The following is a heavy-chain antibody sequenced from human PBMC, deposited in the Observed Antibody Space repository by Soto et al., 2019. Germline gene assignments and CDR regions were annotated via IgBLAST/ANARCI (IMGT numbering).Heavy chain of an antibody. CDR3: ARDSPLYYDSSGYYRTWDY. D-gene: IGHD3-22*01. V-gene: IGHV1-18*01. Sequence: GASVKVSCKASGYTFTSYGISWVRQAPGQGLEWMGWISAYNGNTNYAQKLQGRVTMTTDTSTSTAYMELRSLRSDDTAVYYCARDSPLYYDSSGYYRTWDYWGQGTLVTVSS. CDR2: ISAYNGNT. J-gene: IGHJ4*02. CDR1: GYTFTSYG.